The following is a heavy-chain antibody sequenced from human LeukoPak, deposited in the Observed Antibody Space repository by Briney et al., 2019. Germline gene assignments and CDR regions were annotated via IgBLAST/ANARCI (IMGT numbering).Heavy chain of an antibody. CDR1: GYRLTNNW. Sequence: GESLKISCKISGYRLTNNWIGWVRLVPGKGLEWMGLIYPGDSDTRYSPSFQGQVTISADKSISTAYLQWSSLKASDTAMYYCARTADYGDLFWFDPWGQGTLVTVSS. CDR2: IYPGDSDT. V-gene: IGHV5-51*01. D-gene: IGHD4-17*01. CDR3: ARTADYGDLFWFDP. J-gene: IGHJ5*02.